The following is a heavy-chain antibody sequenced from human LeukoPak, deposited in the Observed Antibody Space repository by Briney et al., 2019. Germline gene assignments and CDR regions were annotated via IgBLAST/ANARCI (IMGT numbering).Heavy chain of an antibody. J-gene: IGHJ3*02. V-gene: IGHV3-7*01. CDR2: IKQDGSEK. D-gene: IGHD3-16*02. CDR3: ARDRVMITFGGVIVPSAFDI. CDR1: GFTFSSYW. Sequence: GGSLRLSCAASGFTFSSYWMSWVRQAPGKGLEWVANIKQDGSEKYYVDSVKGRFTIYRDNAKNSLYLQMNSLRAEDTAVYYCARDRVMITFGGVIVPSAFDIWGQGTMVTVSS.